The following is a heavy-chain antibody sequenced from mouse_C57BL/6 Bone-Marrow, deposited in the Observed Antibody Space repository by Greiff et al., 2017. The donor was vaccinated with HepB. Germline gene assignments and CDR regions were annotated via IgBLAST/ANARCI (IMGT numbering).Heavy chain of an antibody. CDR3: VTGTAAY. V-gene: IGHV10-1*01. CDR1: GFSFNTYA. D-gene: IGHD4-1*01. CDR2: IRSKSNNYAT. J-gene: IGHJ3*01. Sequence: DVKLQESGGGLVQPKGSLKLSCAASGFSFNTYAMNWVRQAPGKGLEWVARIRSKSNNYATYYADSVKDRFTISRDDPESMLYLQMNNLKTEDTAMYYCVTGTAAYWGQGTLVTVSA.